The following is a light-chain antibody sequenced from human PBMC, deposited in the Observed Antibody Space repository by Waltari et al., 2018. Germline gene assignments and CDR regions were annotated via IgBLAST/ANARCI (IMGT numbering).Light chain of an antibody. Sequence: QSALTQPASVSGSPGQSITISCTGTSSDIGSYNYVSCYQQHPDRAPRLMIYDVSYRPSGISCRFVGSKSGNAASLTISGLQADDEAEYYCSSYTSSSTDVFGTGTKVTVL. CDR3: SSYTSSSTDV. V-gene: IGLV2-14*03. CDR2: DVS. J-gene: IGLJ1*01. CDR1: SSDIGSYNY.